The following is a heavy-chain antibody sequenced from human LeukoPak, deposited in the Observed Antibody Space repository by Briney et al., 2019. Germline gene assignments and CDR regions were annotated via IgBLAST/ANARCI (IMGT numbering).Heavy chain of an antibody. J-gene: IGHJ4*02. V-gene: IGHV1-2*02. Sequence: GASVKVSCKASGYTFTGYYMHWVRQAPGQGLEWMGWINPNSGGTNYAQKFQGRVTMTRDTSISTAYMELSRLRSDDTAVYYCARDSDGDSYPDIDYWGQGTLVTVSS. CDR3: ARDSDGDSYPDIDY. CDR1: GYTFTGYY. CDR2: INPNSGGT. D-gene: IGHD2-21*02.